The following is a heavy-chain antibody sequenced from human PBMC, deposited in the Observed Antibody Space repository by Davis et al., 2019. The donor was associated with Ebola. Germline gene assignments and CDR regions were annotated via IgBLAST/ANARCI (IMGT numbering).Heavy chain of an antibody. J-gene: IGHJ6*02. CDR2: MNPNSGNT. CDR3: AIDFWSGYYVYYYYGMDV. D-gene: IGHD3-3*01. Sequence: ASVKVSCKASGYTFTSYDINWVRQATGQGLEWMGWMNPNSGNTGYAQKFQGRVTMTRNTSISTAYMELSSLRSEDTAVYYCAIDFWSGYYVYYYYGMDVWGQGTTVTVSS. CDR1: GYTFTSYD. V-gene: IGHV1-8*01.